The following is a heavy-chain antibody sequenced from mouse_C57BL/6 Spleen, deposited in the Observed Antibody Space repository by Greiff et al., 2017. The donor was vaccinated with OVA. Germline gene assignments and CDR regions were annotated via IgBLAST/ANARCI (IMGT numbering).Heavy chain of an antibody. D-gene: IGHD1-1*01. CDR3: ARSLTTVVEGGNYYAMDY. CDR1: GYSFTGYF. J-gene: IGHJ4*01. V-gene: IGHV1-20*01. Sequence: VQLQQPGAELVKPGDSVKISCKASGYSFTGYFMNWVMQSHGKSLEWIGRINPYNGDTFYNQKFKGKATLTVDKSSSTAHMELRSLTSEDSAVYYCARSLTTVVEGGNYYAMDYWGQGTSVTVSS. CDR2: INPYNGDT.